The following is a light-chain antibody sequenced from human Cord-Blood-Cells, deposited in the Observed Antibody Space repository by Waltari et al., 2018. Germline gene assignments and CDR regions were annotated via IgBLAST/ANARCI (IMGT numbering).Light chain of an antibody. CDR2: GAS. CDR1: QSVSSN. Sequence: ILMTQSPATLSVSPGERATLSCRASQSVSSNLAWYQQTPGQATRLLIYGASTRATGIPARFSGSGSGTEFTLTISSLQSEDFAVYYCQQYNNWPPWTFGQGTKVEIK. J-gene: IGKJ1*01. V-gene: IGKV3-15*01. CDR3: QQYNNWPPWT.